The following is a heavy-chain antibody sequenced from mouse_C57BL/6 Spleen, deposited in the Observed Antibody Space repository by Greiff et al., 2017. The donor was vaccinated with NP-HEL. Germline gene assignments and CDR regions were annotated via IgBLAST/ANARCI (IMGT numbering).Heavy chain of an antibody. J-gene: IGHJ4*01. CDR1: GYAFSSYW. V-gene: IGHV1-80*01. D-gene: IGHD1-1*01. Sequence: QVQLKESGAELVKPGASVKISCKASGYAFSSYWMNWVKQRPGKGLEWIGQIYPGDGDTNYNGKFKGKATLTADKSSSTAYMQLSSLTSEDSAVYFCARRGGATVVRAMDYWGQGTSVTVSS. CDR2: IYPGDGDT. CDR3: ARRGGATVVRAMDY.